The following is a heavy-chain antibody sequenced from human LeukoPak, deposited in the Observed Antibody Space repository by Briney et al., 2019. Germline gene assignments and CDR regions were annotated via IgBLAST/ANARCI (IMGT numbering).Heavy chain of an antibody. Sequence: ASVKVSCKASGYTFTSYGVSWVRQAPGEGLEWMGWISSYNGNTNYAQKLQGRVTMTTDTSATTAYMELRSLRSDDTAVYYCARDRRLMTALPTYYYYGMDVWGQGTTVTVSS. V-gene: IGHV1-18*01. CDR1: GYTFTSYG. CDR2: ISSYNGNT. D-gene: IGHD5-18*01. J-gene: IGHJ6*02. CDR3: ARDRRLMTALPTYYYYGMDV.